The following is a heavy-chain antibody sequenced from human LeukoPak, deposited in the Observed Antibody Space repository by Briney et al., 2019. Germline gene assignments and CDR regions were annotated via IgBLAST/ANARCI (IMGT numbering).Heavy chain of an antibody. V-gene: IGHV1-2*04. CDR2: INPNTGGT. J-gene: IGHJ6*03. Sequence: ASVKVSCKTSGYTFTDYYMHWVRQAPGQGLEWMGWINPNTGGTNYAQKFQGWVTMTRDTSISTAYMELSRLRSDDTAVYYCARENSGGFSYYYYYYMDVWGKGTTVTISS. CDR3: ARENSGGFSYYYYYYMDV. D-gene: IGHD2-15*01. CDR1: GYTFTDYY.